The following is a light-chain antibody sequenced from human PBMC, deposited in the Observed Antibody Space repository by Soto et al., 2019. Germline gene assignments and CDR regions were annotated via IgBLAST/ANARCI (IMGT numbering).Light chain of an antibody. J-gene: IGLJ2*01. Sequence: QSALTQSPSASGSPGQSVTISCTGTSSDVGGYNFVSWYQHHPGKAPNLIIYDVTKRPSGVPDRFSGSKSGNTASLTVSGLQAEDEADYYCISYAGTNAVFGGGTKVTVL. CDR1: SSDVGGYNF. CDR2: DVT. V-gene: IGLV2-8*01. CDR3: ISYAGTNAV.